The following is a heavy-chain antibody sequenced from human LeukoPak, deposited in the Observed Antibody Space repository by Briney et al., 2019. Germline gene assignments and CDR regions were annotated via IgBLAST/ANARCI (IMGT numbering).Heavy chain of an antibody. D-gene: IGHD6-13*01. Sequence: ASVKVSFKASGYTFTGNYIHWVRQAPGQGLEWMGWINPNTGGTKYAQKFQGRVTMTRDTSISTAYMELTWLKSDDTVVYYCARDSATAAAAELDYWGQGTLVTVSS. CDR2: INPNTGGT. V-gene: IGHV1-2*02. CDR1: GYTFTGNY. J-gene: IGHJ4*02. CDR3: ARDSATAAAAELDY.